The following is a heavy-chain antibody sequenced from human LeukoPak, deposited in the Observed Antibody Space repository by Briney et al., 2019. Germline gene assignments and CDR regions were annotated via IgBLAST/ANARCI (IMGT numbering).Heavy chain of an antibody. Sequence: SETLSLTCTVSGDSISSNNYYWGWIRQPPGKGLEWIGRFYTSGSTNYNPSLKSRVTISVDTSKNQFSLKLNSVTAADTAVYYCARGRDGYNFLNRGEYYYFDYWGQGTLATVSS. J-gene: IGHJ4*02. D-gene: IGHD5-24*01. CDR1: GDSISSNNYY. CDR2: FYTSGST. V-gene: IGHV4-39*07. CDR3: ARGRDGYNFLNRGEYYYFDY.